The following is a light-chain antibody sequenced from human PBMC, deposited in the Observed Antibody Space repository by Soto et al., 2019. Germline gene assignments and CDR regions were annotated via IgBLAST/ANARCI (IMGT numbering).Light chain of an antibody. CDR3: SSYAGSSHVV. Sequence: QSALTQPPSASGSPGQSVTISCTGTSSDVGGYNSVSWYQHHPGKVPKLMIYEVSKRPSGVPDRFSGSKSVNTASLTVSGRQEEDEAAYYCSSYAGSSHVVFGGGTKLTVL. CDR2: EVS. J-gene: IGLJ2*01. V-gene: IGLV2-8*01. CDR1: SSDVGGYNS.